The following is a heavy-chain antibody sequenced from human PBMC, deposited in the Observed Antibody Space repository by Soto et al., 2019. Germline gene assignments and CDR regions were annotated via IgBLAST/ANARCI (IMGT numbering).Heavy chain of an antibody. J-gene: IGHJ4*02. V-gene: IGHV3-30*18. CDR2: ISYDGSNK. D-gene: IGHD3-9*01. CDR3: AKSPYYILTGYSFDY. Sequence: QVQLVESGGGVVQPGRSLRLSCAASGFTFSSYGMHWVRQAPGKGLEWVAVISYDGSNKYYADSVKGRFTISRDNSKNTLYLQMNSLRAEDTAVYYCAKSPYYILTGYSFDYWGQGTLVTVSS. CDR1: GFTFSSYG.